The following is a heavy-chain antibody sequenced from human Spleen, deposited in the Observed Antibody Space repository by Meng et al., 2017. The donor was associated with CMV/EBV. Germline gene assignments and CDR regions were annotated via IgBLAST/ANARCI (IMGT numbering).Heavy chain of an antibody. J-gene: IGHJ4*02. Sequence: TFSDAWMSWVRQAPGKGLEWVGRIKSKTDGGTTDYAAPVKGRFTISRDDSNNTLYLQMNSLKTEDTAVYYCTTDAVRVGQLVRTLDYWGQGTLVTVSS. CDR1: TFSDAW. V-gene: IGHV3-15*05. CDR3: TTDAVRVGQLVRTLDY. CDR2: IKSKTDGGTT. D-gene: IGHD6-6*01.